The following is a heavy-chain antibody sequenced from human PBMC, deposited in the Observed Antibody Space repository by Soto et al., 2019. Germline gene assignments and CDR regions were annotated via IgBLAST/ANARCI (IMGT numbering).Heavy chain of an antibody. CDR2: IKQDGSEK. CDR3: ARPCKGGSYRVHFDY. J-gene: IGHJ4*02. Sequence: EVQLVESGGGLVQPGGSLRLSCAASGFTFSSYWMSWVRQAPGKGLEWVANIKQDGSEKYYVDSVKGRFTISRDNAKNSLYLQMSSLRAEDTAVYYCARPCKGGSYRVHFDYWGQGTLVTVSS. D-gene: IGHD1-26*01. V-gene: IGHV3-7*04. CDR1: GFTFSSYW.